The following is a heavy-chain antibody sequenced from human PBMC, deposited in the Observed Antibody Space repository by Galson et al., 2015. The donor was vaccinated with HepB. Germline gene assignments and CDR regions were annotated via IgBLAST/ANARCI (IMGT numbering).Heavy chain of an antibody. J-gene: IGHJ3*02. D-gene: IGHD3-22*01. Sequence: SLRLSCAASGFTFSNAWMSWVRQAPGKGLEWVGRIKSKTDGGTTDYAAPVKGRFTISRDDSKNTLYLQMNSLKTEDTAVYYCTTDFGPEDRITMIVVARFDAFDIWGQGTMVTVSS. CDR3: TTDFGPEDRITMIVVARFDAFDI. CDR2: IKSKTDGGTT. CDR1: GFTFSNAW. V-gene: IGHV3-15*01.